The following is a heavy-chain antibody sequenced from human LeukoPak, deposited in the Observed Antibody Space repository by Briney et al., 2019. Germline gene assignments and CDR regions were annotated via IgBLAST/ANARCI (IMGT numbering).Heavy chain of an antibody. Sequence: SETLSLTCTVSDYSITSGYYWGWIRQPPGKGLEWIGSAYHSGSTYYNPSLKSRVTMSVDTSKNQFSLKLSSVIAADTAVYYCARGGGDSSGWSNFDYWGQGTLVTVSS. CDR1: DYSITSGYY. V-gene: IGHV4-38-2*02. J-gene: IGHJ4*02. D-gene: IGHD6-19*01. CDR3: ARGGGDSSGWSNFDY. CDR2: AYHSGST.